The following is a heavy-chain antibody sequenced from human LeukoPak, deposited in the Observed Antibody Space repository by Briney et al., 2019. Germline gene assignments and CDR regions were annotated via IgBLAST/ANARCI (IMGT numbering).Heavy chain of an antibody. V-gene: IGHV3-48*03. D-gene: IGHD2-15*01. Sequence: GGSLRLSCAASGFTFSSYEMNWVRQAPGKGLEWVSYITDSGRTIYYADSVKGRFTISRDNAKNSLYLQMNSLRAEDTAVYYCARDSGGSSPFDYWGQGTLVTVSS. CDR2: ITDSGRTI. CDR1: GFTFSSYE. CDR3: ARDSGGSSPFDY. J-gene: IGHJ4*02.